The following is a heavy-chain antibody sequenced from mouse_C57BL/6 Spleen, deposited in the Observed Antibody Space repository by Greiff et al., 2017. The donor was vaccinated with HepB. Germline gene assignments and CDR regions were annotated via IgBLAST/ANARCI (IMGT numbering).Heavy chain of an antibody. V-gene: IGHV1-82*01. D-gene: IGHD2-10*02. J-gene: IGHJ3*01. Sequence: VQLVESGPELVKPGASVKISCKASGYAFSSSWMNWVKQRPGKGLEWIGRIYPGDGDTNYNGKFKGKATLTADKSSSTAYMQLSSLTSEDSAVYFCARSTLAWFAYWGQGTLVTVSA. CDR2: IYPGDGDT. CDR1: GYAFSSSW. CDR3: ARSTLAWFAY.